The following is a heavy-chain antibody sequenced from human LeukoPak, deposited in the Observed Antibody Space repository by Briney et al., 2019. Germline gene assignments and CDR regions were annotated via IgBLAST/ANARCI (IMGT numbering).Heavy chain of an antibody. CDR2: IYYSGST. CDR1: GGSISSGGYY. CDR3: ARQYSSGWPWFDP. Sequence: TSETLSLTCTVSGGSISSGGYYWGWIRQPPGKGLEWIGSIYYSGSTDYNPSLKSRVTISVDTSKNQFSLKLTSVTAADGGVYYCARQYSSGWPWFDPWGQGTLVTVSS. V-gene: IGHV4-39*01. D-gene: IGHD6-19*01. J-gene: IGHJ5*02.